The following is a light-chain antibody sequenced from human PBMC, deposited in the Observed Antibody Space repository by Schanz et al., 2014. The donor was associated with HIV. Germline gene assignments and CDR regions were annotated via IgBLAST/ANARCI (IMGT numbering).Light chain of an antibody. CDR2: GNT. Sequence: QSVLTQPPSVSGAPGQRVTISCTGSSSNIGAGYDVHWYQHLPGTAPKLLIYGNTNRPSGVPDRFSGSKSGTSASLAITGLQAEDEADYYCQSYDNRLSVVVFGGGTKLTVL. V-gene: IGLV1-40*01. J-gene: IGLJ2*01. CDR3: QSYDNRLSVVV. CDR1: SSNIGAGYD.